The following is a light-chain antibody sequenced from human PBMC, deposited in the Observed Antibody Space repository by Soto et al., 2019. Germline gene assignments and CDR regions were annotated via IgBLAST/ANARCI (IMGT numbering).Light chain of an antibody. V-gene: IGLV2-23*02. CDR3: CSYAGNSTAVV. Sequence: QSVLTQPASVSGSPGQSITISCTGTSSDVGSYNLVSWYQQHPGKAPKLMIYEVSKRPSGVSNRFSGSKSGNTASLTISGLQAEDEADYYCCSYAGNSTAVVFGGGTKLTVL. CDR1: SSDVGSYNL. CDR2: EVS. J-gene: IGLJ2*01.